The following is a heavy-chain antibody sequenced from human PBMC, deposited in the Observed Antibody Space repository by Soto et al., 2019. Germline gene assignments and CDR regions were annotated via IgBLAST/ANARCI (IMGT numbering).Heavy chain of an antibody. Sequence: SETLSLTCTVTGGSISTYYWSWIRQPPGKGLEWIGHIYYSGNTNYNPSLKSRVTISVDTSKNQFSLNLSSVTAADTAVYYCARDRNPSQFDPWGQGTLVTVSS. J-gene: IGHJ5*02. V-gene: IGHV4-59*13. CDR1: GGSISTYY. CDR3: ARDRNPSQFDP. CDR2: IYYSGNT.